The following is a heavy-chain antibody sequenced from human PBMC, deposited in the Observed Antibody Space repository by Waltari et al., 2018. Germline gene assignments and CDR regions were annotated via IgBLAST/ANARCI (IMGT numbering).Heavy chain of an antibody. D-gene: IGHD6-6*01. CDR2: INAGNGNT. Sequence: QVQLVQSGAEVKKPRASVKVSCKASGYTFTTSAMHWVRQAPGQRLEWMGWINAGNGNTKYSQKFQGRVTITRDTSASTAYMELSSLRSEDTAVYDCAREGYSSSDMDYWGQGTLVTVSS. J-gene: IGHJ4*02. CDR1: GYTFTTSA. CDR3: AREGYSSSDMDY. V-gene: IGHV1-3*01.